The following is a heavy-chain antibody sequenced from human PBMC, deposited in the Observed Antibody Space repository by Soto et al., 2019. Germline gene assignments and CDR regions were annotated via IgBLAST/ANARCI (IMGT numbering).Heavy chain of an antibody. CDR2: IYYSGST. V-gene: IGHV4-39*01. J-gene: IGHJ4*02. D-gene: IGHD2-21*02. Sequence: QLQLQESGPGLVKPSETLSLTCTVSGGSISSSSYYWGWIRQPPGKGLEWIGSIYYSGSTYYNPSLKSRVTMSVDTSKNQFSLKLSSVTAADTAVYYCARRARVTGFDYWGQGTLVTVSS. CDR1: GGSISSSSYY. CDR3: ARRARVTGFDY.